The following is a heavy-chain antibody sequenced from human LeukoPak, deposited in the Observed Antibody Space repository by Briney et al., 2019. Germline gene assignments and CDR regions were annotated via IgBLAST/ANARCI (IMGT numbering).Heavy chain of an antibody. D-gene: IGHD2/OR15-2a*01. CDR3: AGDNRSRYFEH. Sequence: GGSLRLSCAGSGFSVSSDHMSWVRQAPGKGLEWISVFYSGGTTDYADSVKGRFTISRDNFKNTLFLQMNSLRAEDTAVYYCAGDNRSRYFEHWGQGTLVIVSS. CDR2: FYSGGTT. CDR1: GFSVSSDH. J-gene: IGHJ4*02. V-gene: IGHV3-66*01.